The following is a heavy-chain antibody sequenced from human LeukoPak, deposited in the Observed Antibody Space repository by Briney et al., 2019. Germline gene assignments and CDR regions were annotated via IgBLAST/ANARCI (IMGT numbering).Heavy chain of an antibody. CDR3: ARRRVYSKVVYYYYYMDV. CDR2: INHSGST. Sequence: SETLSLTCTVSGGSIISSSYYWGWIRQPPGKGLEWIGEINHSGSTNYNPSLKSRVTISVDTSKNQFSLKLSSVTAADTAVYYCARRRVYSKVVYYYYYMDVWGKGTTVTVSS. CDR1: GGSIISSSYY. J-gene: IGHJ6*03. D-gene: IGHD4-11*01. V-gene: IGHV4-39*07.